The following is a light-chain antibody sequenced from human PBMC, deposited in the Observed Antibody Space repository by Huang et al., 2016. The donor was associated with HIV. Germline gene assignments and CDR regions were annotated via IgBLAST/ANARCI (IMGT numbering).Light chain of an antibody. J-gene: IGKJ1*01. CDR3: QQYNNWPPWT. CDR2: GAS. CDR1: QTINRN. Sequence: EIVMTQSPATLSVSPGRRVTLSCRASQTINRNLAWYQQKPGPAPSLLIYGASTRATGVPARFSGSGSETEFTLTISSLQSEDFAVYYCQQYNNWPPWTFGQGTKVEIK. V-gene: IGKV3-15*01.